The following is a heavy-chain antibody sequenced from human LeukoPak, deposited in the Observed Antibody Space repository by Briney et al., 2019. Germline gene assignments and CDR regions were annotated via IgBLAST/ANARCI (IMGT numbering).Heavy chain of an antibody. CDR3: ASDMSYSGYYIDY. V-gene: IGHV3-30*03. J-gene: IGHJ4*02. CDR1: GFTFSSYG. CDR2: ISYDGSNK. Sequence: PGGSLRLSCAASGFTFSSYGMHWVRQAPGKGLEWVAVISYDGSNKYYADSVKGRFTISRDNSKNTLFLQMNSLRAEDTAVYYCASDMSYSGYYIDYWGQGTLVTVSS. D-gene: IGHD3-3*01.